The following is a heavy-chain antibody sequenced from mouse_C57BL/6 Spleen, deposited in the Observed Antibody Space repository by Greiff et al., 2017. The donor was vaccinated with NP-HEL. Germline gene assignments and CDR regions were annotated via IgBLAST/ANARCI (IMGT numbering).Heavy chain of an antibody. CDR3: ARDYYGSDWYFDV. V-gene: IGHV1-82*01. J-gene: IGHJ1*03. CDR1: GYAFSSSW. Sequence: QVQLQQSGPELVKPGASVKISCKASGYAFSSSWMNWVKQRPGTGLEWIGRIYPGDGDTNYNGKFKGKATLTADKSSSTAYMQLSSLTSEDSAVYFCARDYYGSDWYFDVWGTGTTVTVSS. CDR2: IYPGDGDT. D-gene: IGHD1-1*01.